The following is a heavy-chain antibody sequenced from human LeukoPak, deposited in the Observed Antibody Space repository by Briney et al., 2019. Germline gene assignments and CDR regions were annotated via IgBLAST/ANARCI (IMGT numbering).Heavy chain of an antibody. CDR1: GFTFSNHW. J-gene: IGHJ6*03. CDR2: IKQDESEK. Sequence: GGSLRLSCSASGFTFSNHWMRWVRQAPGKGLEWVANIKQDESEKYYVDSVKGRFTISRDNAKSSLYLQMNSLRAEDTAVYYCAREVGYGDYDYYYMDVWGKGTTVTVSS. CDR3: AREVGYGDYDYYYMDV. V-gene: IGHV3-7*01. D-gene: IGHD4-17*01.